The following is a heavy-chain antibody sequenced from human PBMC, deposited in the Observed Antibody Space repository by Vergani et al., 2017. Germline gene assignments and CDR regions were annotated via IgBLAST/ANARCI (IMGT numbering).Heavy chain of an antibody. CDR2: NSASSSYI. J-gene: IGHJ6*02. V-gene: IGHV3-21*01. CDR3: ARDPVDTAMSLFPYGMDV. Sequence: VQLVESGGDVVQPGGSLRLSCAASGFTFSSYSMNWVRQAPGKGLEWVSSNSASSSYISYADSVKGRFTISRDNAKNSLYLQMNSLRAEDTAVYYCARDPVDTAMSLFPYGMDVWGQGTTVSVSS. D-gene: IGHD5-18*01. CDR1: GFTFSSYS.